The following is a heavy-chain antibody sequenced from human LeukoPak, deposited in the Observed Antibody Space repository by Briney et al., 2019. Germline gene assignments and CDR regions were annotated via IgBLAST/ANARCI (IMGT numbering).Heavy chain of an antibody. CDR2: ISVGGDT. D-gene: IGHD3-3*01. J-gene: IGHJ4*02. CDR1: RFTFSNYA. CDR3: AKDRAPITVFGVAPTASFDY. Sequence: PGGSLRLSCAASRFTFSNYAMSWVRQAPGKGLEWVSAISVGGDTYYADSVRGRFTISRDSSKSTLYLQMNSLRAEDTAIYYCAKDRAPITVFGVAPTASFDYWCQGTLVTVSS. V-gene: IGHV3-23*01.